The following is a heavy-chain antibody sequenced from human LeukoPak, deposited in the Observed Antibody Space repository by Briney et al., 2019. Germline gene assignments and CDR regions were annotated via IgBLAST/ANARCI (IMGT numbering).Heavy chain of an antibody. CDR3: ARDYGGIAVAGIDY. V-gene: IGHV3-48*01. CDR2: ISSSSSTI. D-gene: IGHD6-19*01. Sequence: GGSLRLSCAASGFTFSSYSMNWVRQAPGKGLGWVSYISSSSSTIYYADSVKGRFTISRDNAKNSLYLQMNSLRAEDTAVYYCARDYGGIAVAGIDYWGQGTLVTVSS. J-gene: IGHJ4*02. CDR1: GFTFSSYS.